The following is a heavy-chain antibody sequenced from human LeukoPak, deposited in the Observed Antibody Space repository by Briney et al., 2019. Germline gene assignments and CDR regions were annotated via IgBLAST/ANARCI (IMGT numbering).Heavy chain of an antibody. CDR3: ARPSLNSGSYFDY. Sequence: PGGSLRLSCAASGFTVSSNYMSWVRQAPCKGLEWVTFIQYDGSKKYYADSVKGRFTISRDNSKNTLYLQMNSLRAEDTAVYYCARPSLNSGSYFDYWGQGTLVTVSS. CDR1: GFTVSSNY. J-gene: IGHJ4*02. CDR2: IQYDGSKK. D-gene: IGHD1-26*01. V-gene: IGHV3-30*02.